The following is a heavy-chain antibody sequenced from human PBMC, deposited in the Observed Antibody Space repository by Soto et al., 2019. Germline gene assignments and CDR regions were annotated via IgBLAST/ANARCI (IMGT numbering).Heavy chain of an antibody. V-gene: IGHV1-69*13. CDR2: IIPIFGTA. J-gene: IGHJ5*02. CDR1: GGTFSSYA. Sequence: SVKVSCKASGGTFSSYAISWVRQAPGQGLEWMGGIIPIFGTANYAQKFQGRVTITADESTSTAYMELSSLRSEDTAVYYCAKENGSGSYSWFDPWGQVTLVTVSS. D-gene: IGHD3-10*01. CDR3: AKENGSGSYSWFDP.